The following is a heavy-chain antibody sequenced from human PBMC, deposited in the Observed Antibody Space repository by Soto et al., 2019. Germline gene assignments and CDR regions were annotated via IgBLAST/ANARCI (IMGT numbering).Heavy chain of an antibody. J-gene: IGHJ4*02. CDR2: ISAYNGNT. D-gene: IGHD4-17*01. V-gene: IGHV1-18*01. CDR1: GYTFTSYG. CDR3: ARGYPRPDDYGGRGPVDY. Sequence: GASVKVSCKASGYTFTSYGISWVRQAPGQGLEWMGWISAYNGNTNYAQKLQGRVTMTTDTSTSTAYMELRSLRSDDTAVYYCARGYPRPDDYGGRGPVDYWGQGTLVTVS.